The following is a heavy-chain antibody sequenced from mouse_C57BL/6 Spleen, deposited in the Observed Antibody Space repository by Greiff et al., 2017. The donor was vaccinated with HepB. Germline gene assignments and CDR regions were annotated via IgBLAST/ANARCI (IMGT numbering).Heavy chain of an antibody. V-gene: IGHV5-17*01. CDR3: AREGLYYDYEYYFDY. Sequence: EVQRVESGGGLVKPGGSLKLSCAASGFTFSDYGMHWVRQAPEKGLEWVAYISSGSCTIYYADTVKGRFTISRDNAKNTLFLKMTSLRSEDTAMYYCAREGLYYDYEYYFDYWGQGTTLTVSS. CDR1: GFTFSDYG. CDR2: ISSGSCTI. J-gene: IGHJ2*01. D-gene: IGHD2-4*01.